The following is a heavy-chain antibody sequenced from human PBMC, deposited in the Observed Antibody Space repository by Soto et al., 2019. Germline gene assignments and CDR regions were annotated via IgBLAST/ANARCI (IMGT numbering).Heavy chain of an antibody. Sequence: QVQLQESGPGLVKPSQTLSLTCTVSGGSISSGGYYWSWIRQHPGKGLEWIGYIYYSGSTYYNPSLKSRVTISVDTSKNQFALKLSSVTAADTAVYYCARVPSIAARQFHYGMDVWGQGTTVTVSS. CDR3: ARVPSIAARQFHYGMDV. V-gene: IGHV4-31*03. D-gene: IGHD6-6*01. CDR2: IYYSGST. J-gene: IGHJ6*02. CDR1: GGSISSGGYY.